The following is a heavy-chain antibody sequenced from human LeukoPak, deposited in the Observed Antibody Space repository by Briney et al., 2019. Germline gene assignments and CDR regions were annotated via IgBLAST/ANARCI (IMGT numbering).Heavy chain of an antibody. CDR2: ISDSGSTI. J-gene: IGHJ4*02. V-gene: IGHV3-48*03. Sequence: QTGGSLRLSCVASGFTFSSYEMNWVRQAPGKGLEWLTYISDSGSTIYYADSVKGRFTISRDNAKNSLFLQMNSLKTEDTAVYYCTTGGYGGQFDYWGQGTLATVSS. CDR3: TTGGYGGQFDY. CDR1: GFTFSSYE. D-gene: IGHD5-12*01.